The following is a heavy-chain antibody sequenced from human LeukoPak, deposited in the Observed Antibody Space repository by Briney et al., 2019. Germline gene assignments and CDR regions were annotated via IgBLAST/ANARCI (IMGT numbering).Heavy chain of an antibody. V-gene: IGHV3-23*01. CDR1: GFTFSSYA. J-gene: IGHJ4*02. D-gene: IGHD3-22*01. Sequence: PGGSLRLSCAASGFTFSSYAMSWVRQAPGKGLEWVSAISGSGGSTYYADSVKGRFTISRDNSKNTLYLQMNSLRAEDTAVYYCAKDFPLEYSSDYYDSSGYYYVNFDYWGQGTLVTASS. CDR3: AKDFPLEYSSDYYDSSGYYYVNFDY. CDR2: ISGSGGST.